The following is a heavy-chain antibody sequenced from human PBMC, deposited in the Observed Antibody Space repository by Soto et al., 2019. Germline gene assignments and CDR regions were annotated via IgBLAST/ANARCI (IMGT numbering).Heavy chain of an antibody. V-gene: IGHV1-69*04. J-gene: IGHJ4*02. Sequence: QVLLVQSGAEVKKPGSSVKVSCKASGVSFSDSTISWVRQAPGQGLEWMGKIIPILGIPNFAQKFQGRVTITADKSTSTAYMELSSLRSEDTAVYYCGTDSVSDWRPGVGYWGQGPLVTVSS. D-gene: IGHD6-19*01. CDR2: IIPILGIP. CDR1: GVSFSDST. CDR3: GTDSVSDWRPGVGY.